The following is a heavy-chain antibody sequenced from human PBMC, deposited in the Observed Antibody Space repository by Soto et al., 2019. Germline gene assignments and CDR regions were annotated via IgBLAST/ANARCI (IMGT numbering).Heavy chain of an antibody. CDR3: ASNLMAVADFYYCGMDV. Sequence: PGGSLRLSCAASGFTFSRYGMHWVRQAPGKGLEWVAVISYDGSNKYYVDSVKGRFTISRDNSKNTLYLQMNSLRAEDTAVYYCASNLMAVADFYYCGMDVWGQGTTVTVSS. V-gene: IGHV3-30*03. CDR1: GFTFSRYG. D-gene: IGHD6-19*01. J-gene: IGHJ6*02. CDR2: ISYDGSNK.